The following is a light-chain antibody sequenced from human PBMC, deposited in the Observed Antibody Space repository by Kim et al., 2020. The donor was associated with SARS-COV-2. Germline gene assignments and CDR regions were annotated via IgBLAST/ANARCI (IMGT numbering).Light chain of an antibody. CDR2: NTN. Sequence: GGTVTLSCGARTGPVTGGHFPNWFQQKPGQAPRALISNTNNRHSWTPARFSGSLLGDKAALTLSGVQPEDEADYHCLLYFGGGQRVFGGGTKLTVL. CDR1: TGPVTGGHF. V-gene: IGLV7-43*01. CDR3: LLYFGGGQRV. J-gene: IGLJ3*02.